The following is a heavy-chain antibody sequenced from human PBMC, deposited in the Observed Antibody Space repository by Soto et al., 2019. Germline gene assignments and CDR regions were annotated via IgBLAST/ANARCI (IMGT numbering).Heavy chain of an antibody. CDR3: AKGTCSGGTCYKLDY. J-gene: IGHJ4*01. V-gene: IGHV3-23*01. D-gene: IGHD2-15*01. Sequence: PXGSLRLSCAASGFTFSSYAMSWVRQAPGKGLEWVSAISNSGGSTYYADSVKGRFTISRDNSKNTLYLQMNSLRAEDTAVYYCAKGTCSGGTCYKLDYWGQGTLVTVS. CDR2: ISNSGGST. CDR1: GFTFSSYA.